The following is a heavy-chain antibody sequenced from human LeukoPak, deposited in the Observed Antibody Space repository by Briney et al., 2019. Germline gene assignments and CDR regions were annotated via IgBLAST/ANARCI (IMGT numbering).Heavy chain of an antibody. V-gene: IGHV3-64*02. CDR3: ARESLDYGDYVFDY. J-gene: IGHJ4*02. D-gene: IGHD4-17*01. CDR1: GFTFSSYA. CDR2: ISSNGGST. Sequence: GGSLRLSCAASGFTFSSYAMHWVRQTPGKGLEYVSAISSNGGSTYYADSVKGRFTISRDNSKNTLYLQMGSLRAEDMAVYYCARESLDYGDYVFDYWGQGTLVTVSS.